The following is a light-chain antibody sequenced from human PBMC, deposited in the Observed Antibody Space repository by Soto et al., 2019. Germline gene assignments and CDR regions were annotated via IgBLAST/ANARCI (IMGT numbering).Light chain of an antibody. J-gene: IGLJ1*01. Sequence: QSALTQPRSVSGSPGQSVTISCTGTSSDVGGYNYVSWYQQYPGKAPNLMIYEVSKRPSRVPDRFSGSKSGNSASLTISGVQAEDEAEYYCCSYAGRPYVFGTGTKLTVL. CDR2: EVS. V-gene: IGLV2-11*01. CDR3: CSYAGRPYV. CDR1: SSDVGGYNY.